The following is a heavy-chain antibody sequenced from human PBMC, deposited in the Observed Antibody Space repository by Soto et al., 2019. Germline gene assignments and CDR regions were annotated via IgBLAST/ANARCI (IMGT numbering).Heavy chain of an antibody. Sequence: SSVKVSCKASGGTFSSYAISWVRQAPGKGLEWMGGIIPIFGTANYAQKFQGRVTITAEESTSTAYLELSSLRSEDTAVDYCAIRIAAAGLAYWGKGTWATVS. D-gene: IGHD6-13*01. J-gene: IGHJ4*02. CDR1: GGTFSSYA. V-gene: IGHV1-69*01. CDR3: AIRIAAAGLAY. CDR2: IIPIFGTA.